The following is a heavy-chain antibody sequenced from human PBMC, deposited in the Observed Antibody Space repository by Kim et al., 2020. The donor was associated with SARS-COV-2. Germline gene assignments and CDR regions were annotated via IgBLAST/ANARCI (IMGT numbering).Heavy chain of an antibody. Sequence: SETLSLTCTVSGGSISSSSYYWGWIRQPPGKGLEWIGSIYYSGSTYYNPSLKSRVTISVDTSKNQFSLKLSSVTAADTAVYYCARVGGSYYDYWGQGTLVTVSS. CDR2: IYYSGST. J-gene: IGHJ4*02. CDR1: GGSISSSSYY. D-gene: IGHD1-26*01. V-gene: IGHV4-39*07. CDR3: ARVGGSYYDY.